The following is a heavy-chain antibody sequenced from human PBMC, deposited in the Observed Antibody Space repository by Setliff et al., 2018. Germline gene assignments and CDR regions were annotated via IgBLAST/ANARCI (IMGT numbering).Heavy chain of an antibody. Sequence: GESLKISCLASGYSFTSYSIGWVRQMPGRGLEWMGVIFPDSSRVRYSPSFQGQVTISADKSTSTAYLQWSRLKASDTAMYYCARRVVSTAMRYYFDSWGQGTVVTVS. J-gene: IGHJ4*02. D-gene: IGHD2-2*01. CDR3: ARRVVSTAMRYYFDS. CDR2: IFPDSSRV. V-gene: IGHV5-51*01. CDR1: GYSFTSYS.